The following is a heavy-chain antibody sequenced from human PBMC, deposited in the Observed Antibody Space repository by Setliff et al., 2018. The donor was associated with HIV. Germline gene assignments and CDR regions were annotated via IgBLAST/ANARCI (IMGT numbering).Heavy chain of an antibody. CDR2: IDPNTGGG. Sequence: ASVKVSCKASGYIFTVYLMHWVRQAPGQGFEYMGWIDPNTGGGDNAQKFQGRFTMTRDPSSRSVYMELIRLRPDDTAVYYCATGRREGNWFDPWGQGTLVTV. J-gene: IGHJ5*02. CDR1: GYIFTVYL. CDR3: ATGRREGNWFDP. V-gene: IGHV1-2*02.